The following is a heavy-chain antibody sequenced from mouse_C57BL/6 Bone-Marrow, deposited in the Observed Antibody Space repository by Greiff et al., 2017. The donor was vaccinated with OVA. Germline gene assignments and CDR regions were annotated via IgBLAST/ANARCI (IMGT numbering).Heavy chain of an antibody. CDR3: ARSHYSNYVFDY. V-gene: IGHV1-64*01. CDR1: GYTFTSYW. Sequence: QVQLQQSGAELVKPGASVKLSCKASGYTFTSYWMHWVKQRPGQGLEWIGMIHPNSGSTNYNEKFKSKATLTVDKSSSTAYMQLSSLTSEDSAVYYCARSHYSNYVFDYWGQGTTLTVSS. D-gene: IGHD2-5*01. CDR2: IHPNSGST. J-gene: IGHJ2*01.